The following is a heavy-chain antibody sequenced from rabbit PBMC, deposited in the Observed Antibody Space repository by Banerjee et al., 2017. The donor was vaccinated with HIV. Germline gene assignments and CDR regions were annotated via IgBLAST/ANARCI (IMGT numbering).Heavy chain of an antibody. J-gene: IGHJ4*01. D-gene: IGHD4-1*01. V-gene: IGHV1S45*01. Sequence: QEQLEESGGDLVKPGASLTLTCTASGFSFSSNYYMCWVRQAPGKGLEWIGCIKTGSSGNTVYANWAKGRFTISKTSSTTVTLQMTSLTAADTATYFCARDLAGVIGWNFGLWGPGTLVTVS. CDR2: IKTGSSGNT. CDR3: ARDLAGVIGWNFGL. CDR1: GFSFSSNYY.